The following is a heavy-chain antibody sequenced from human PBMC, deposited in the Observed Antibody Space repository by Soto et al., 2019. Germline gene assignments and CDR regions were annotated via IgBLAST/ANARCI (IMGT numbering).Heavy chain of an antibody. J-gene: IGHJ6*02. D-gene: IGHD6-19*01. V-gene: IGHV1-69*06. Sequence: GASVKVSFKASGGTFSSYAISWVRQAPGQGLEWMGGIIPIFGTANYAQKFQGRVTITADKSTSTAYMELSSLRSEDTAVYYCARVPEQWLGHYYYYYYGMDVWGQGTTVTVSS. CDR3: ARVPEQWLGHYYYYYYGMDV. CDR2: IIPIFGTA. CDR1: GGTFSSYA.